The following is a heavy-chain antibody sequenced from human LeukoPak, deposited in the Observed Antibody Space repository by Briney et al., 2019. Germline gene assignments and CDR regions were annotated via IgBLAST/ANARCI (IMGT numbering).Heavy chain of an antibody. J-gene: IGHJ6*03. D-gene: IGHD2-2*02. Sequence: SVKVSCKASGGTFSSYAISWVRQAPGQGLEWMGGIIPIFGTANYAQKFQGRVTITTDESTSTAYMELSSLRSEDTAVYYCARGRCSSTSCYTVYYYYMDVWGKGTTVTVSS. CDR1: GGTFSSYA. CDR3: ARGRCSSTSCYTVYYYYMDV. V-gene: IGHV1-69*05. CDR2: IIPIFGTA.